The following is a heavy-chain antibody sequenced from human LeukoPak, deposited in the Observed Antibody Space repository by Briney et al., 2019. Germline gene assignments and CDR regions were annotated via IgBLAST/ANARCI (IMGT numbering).Heavy chain of an antibody. CDR3: ARSDGPLYYFDY. J-gene: IGHJ4*02. CDR2: INPNSGGT. CDR1: GYTFTGYY. Sequence: VASVKVSCKASGYTFTGYYMHWVRQAPGQGLEWMGWINPNSGGTNYAQKFQGRVTMTRDMSTSTVYMELSSLRSEDTAVYYCARSDGPLYYFDYWGQGTLVTVPS. V-gene: IGHV1-2*02.